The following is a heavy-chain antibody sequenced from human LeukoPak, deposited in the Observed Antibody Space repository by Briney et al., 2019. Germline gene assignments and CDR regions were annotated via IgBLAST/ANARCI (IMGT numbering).Heavy chain of an antibody. CDR1: GYTFNGYH. J-gene: IGHJ4*02. Sequence: ASVKVSCKASGYTFNGYHIHWVRQAPGQGLEWMGWINPNSGGTNYAQKFKGRVTMTRDTSISTAYMELSRLRSDDTAVYCCARFGAELLKYYFDYWGQGTLVTVSS. CDR2: INPNSGGT. CDR3: ARFGAELLKYYFDY. V-gene: IGHV1-2*02. D-gene: IGHD1-26*01.